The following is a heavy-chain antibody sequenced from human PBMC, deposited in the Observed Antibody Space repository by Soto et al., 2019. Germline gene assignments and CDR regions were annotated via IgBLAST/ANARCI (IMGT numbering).Heavy chain of an antibody. CDR1: GGSISSYY. V-gene: IGHV4-59*08. D-gene: IGHD5-12*01. Sequence: QVQLQESGPGLVKPSETLSLTCTVSGGSISSYYWSWIRQPPGKGLEWIGYIYYSGSTNYNPSLKSXXTXSXXTSKNQFSLKLSSVTAADTAVYYCARRGGYLREDYWGQGTLVTVSS. CDR3: ARRGGYLREDY. J-gene: IGHJ4*02. CDR2: IYYSGST.